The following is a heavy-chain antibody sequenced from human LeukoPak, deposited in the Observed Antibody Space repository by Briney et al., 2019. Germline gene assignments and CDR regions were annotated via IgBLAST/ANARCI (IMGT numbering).Heavy chain of an antibody. V-gene: IGHV1-69*13. CDR1: GGTFSSYA. CDR3: ARVGNRDGYSFDY. Sequence: SVKISCKASGGTFSSYAISWVRQAPGQGLEWMGGIIPIFGTANYAQKFQGRVTITADESTSTAYMELSSLRSEDTAVYYCARVGNRDGYSFDYWGQGTLVTVSS. D-gene: IGHD5-24*01. CDR2: IIPIFGTA. J-gene: IGHJ4*02.